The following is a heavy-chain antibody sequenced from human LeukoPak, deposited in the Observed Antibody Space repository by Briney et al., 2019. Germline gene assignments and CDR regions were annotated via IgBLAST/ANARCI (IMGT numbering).Heavy chain of an antibody. V-gene: IGHV4-31*03. D-gene: IGHD6-13*01. CDR1: GGSIDTAGYF. Sequence: SQTLSLTCTVSGGSIDTAGYFWSWIRQHPGKGLEWIGDIRYSVRTYYNPSLKSRVTISVDTSKNRFSLKLSSVTAADTAVYYCARHLDIAAATIDYWGQGTLVTVSS. CDR2: IRYSVRT. CDR3: ARHLDIAAATIDY. J-gene: IGHJ4*02.